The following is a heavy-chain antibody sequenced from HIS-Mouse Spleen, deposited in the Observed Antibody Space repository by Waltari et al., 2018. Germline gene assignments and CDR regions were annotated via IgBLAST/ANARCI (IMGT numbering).Heavy chain of an antibody. CDR2: IKQEGSEK. Sequence: VQLVESGGGVVQPGRSLRLSCAASGFTFSSYWMRWVRQAPGKGVERVSNIKQEGSEKYYVDSVKGRFTISRDNAKNSLYLQMNSLRAEDTAVYYCAREPHYGGNSHFDYWGQGTLVTVSS. CDR3: AREPHYGGNSHFDY. J-gene: IGHJ4*02. CDR1: GFTFSSYW. V-gene: IGHV3-7*01. D-gene: IGHD4-17*01.